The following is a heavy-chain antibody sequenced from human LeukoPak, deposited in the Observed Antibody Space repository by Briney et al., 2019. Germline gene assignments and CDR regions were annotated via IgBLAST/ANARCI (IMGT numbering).Heavy chain of an antibody. CDR1: GFTFSSYA. D-gene: IGHD7-27*01. J-gene: IGHJ6*02. Sequence: GGSLRLSCAASGFTFSSYAMHWVRQAPGKGLEWVEVISYDGSNKYYADSVKGRFTISRDTSKNTLYLQMNSLRAEDTAVYYCARGLTRDLRTGYYGMDVWGQGTTVTVSS. CDR2: ISYDGSNK. CDR3: ARGLTRDLRTGYYGMDV. V-gene: IGHV3-30-3*01.